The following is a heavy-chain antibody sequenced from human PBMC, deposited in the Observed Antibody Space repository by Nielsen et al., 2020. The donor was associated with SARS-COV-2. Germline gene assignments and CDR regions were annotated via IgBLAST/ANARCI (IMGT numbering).Heavy chain of an antibody. Sequence: LSLTCAASGFIVSSNYMSWVRQAPGKGLEWVAVMYSDGSTNYAESVKGRITIYRDNSKNSMYLQMNSLRAEDTAVYYCAREGVGATRYFDYWGQGTLVTVSS. D-gene: IGHD1-26*01. V-gene: IGHV3-53*01. CDR2: MYSDGST. CDR3: AREGVGATRYFDY. CDR1: GFIVSSNY. J-gene: IGHJ4*02.